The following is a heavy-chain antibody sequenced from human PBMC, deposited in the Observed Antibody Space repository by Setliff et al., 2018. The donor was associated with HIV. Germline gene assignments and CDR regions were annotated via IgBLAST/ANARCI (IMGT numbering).Heavy chain of an antibody. V-gene: IGHV4-34*01. Sequence: KSSETLSLTCTVSGGSFSTYYWSWIRQPPGKGLEWIGEINHSGSTNYNPSIKSRVTMSVDMSKNQLSLKVTSVTAADTAVYYCGRFQAWQLVRGYYYYLDVWGRGATVTVSS. D-gene: IGHD6-6*01. CDR2: INHSGST. J-gene: IGHJ6*03. CDR1: GGSFSTYY. CDR3: GRFQAWQLVRGYYYYLDV.